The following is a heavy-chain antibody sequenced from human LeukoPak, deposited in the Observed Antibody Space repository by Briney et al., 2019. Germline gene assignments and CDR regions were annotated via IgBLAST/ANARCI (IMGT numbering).Heavy chain of an antibody. D-gene: IGHD6-19*01. CDR3: ARDPYSGGYGAYYYYYMDV. CDR1: GFTFSRYW. J-gene: IGHJ6*03. Sequence: GRSLRFSGAASGFTFSRYWMTWVRQAPGKGRKWGANIKQDGSEKYYVDSVKGRFTISKDNAKNSLYLQMNSLRDEDTAVYYCARDPYSGGYGAYYYYYMDVWGKGTTVTVSS. V-gene: IGHV3-7*01. CDR2: IKQDGSEK.